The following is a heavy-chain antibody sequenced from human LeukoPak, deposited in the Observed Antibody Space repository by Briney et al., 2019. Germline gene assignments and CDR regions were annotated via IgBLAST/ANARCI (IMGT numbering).Heavy chain of an antibody. CDR3: ARASMTTLTTTGFEY. D-gene: IGHD4-11*01. CDR2: TSNSGTTT. Sequence: GGSLRLSCGASGFTFSDYEMNWVRQAPGKGLEWVSYTSNSGTTTYYTDSVKGRFTISRDNAKNSLFLQMNSLRAEDTAVYYCARASMTTLTTTGFEYWGQGTQVTVSS. J-gene: IGHJ4*02. V-gene: IGHV3-48*03. CDR1: GFTFSDYE.